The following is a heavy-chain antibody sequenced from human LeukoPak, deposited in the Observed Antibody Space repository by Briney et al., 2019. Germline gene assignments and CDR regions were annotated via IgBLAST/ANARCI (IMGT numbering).Heavy chain of an antibody. Sequence: ASVKVSCKASGYTLTKNAIHWVRQAPGQRLEWMGWINTGNADTKYSQKFQDRVSITRDTPATTAYMELSSLKSEDTAVYYCARGHSPPPLSDYYTMDVWGQGTTVTVSS. CDR3: ARGHSPPPLSDYYTMDV. CDR2: INTGNADT. V-gene: IGHV1-3*04. D-gene: IGHD5-18*01. CDR1: GYTLTKNA. J-gene: IGHJ6*02.